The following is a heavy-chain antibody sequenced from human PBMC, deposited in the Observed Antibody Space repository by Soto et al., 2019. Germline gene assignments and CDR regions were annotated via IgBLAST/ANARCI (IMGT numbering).Heavy chain of an antibody. D-gene: IGHD2-2*01. CDR3: ARVLPYCSRTSCYDY. CDR2: IYYSGST. Sequence: PSETLSLTCTVSGGSISSYYWSWIRQPPGKGLEWIGYIYYSGSTNYNPSLKSRVTISVDTSKNQFSLNLNSVTAADTAVYYCARVLPYCSRTSCYDYWGQGTLVTVSS. V-gene: IGHV4-59*01. J-gene: IGHJ4*02. CDR1: GGSISSYY.